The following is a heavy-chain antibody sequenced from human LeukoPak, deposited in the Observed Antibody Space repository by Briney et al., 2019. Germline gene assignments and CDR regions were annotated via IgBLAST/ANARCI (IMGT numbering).Heavy chain of an antibody. D-gene: IGHD2-2*01. J-gene: IGHJ4*02. CDR1: GYTFTGYY. CDR3: ASRYCSSTSCTGPLSDY. Sequence: ASVKVSCKASGYTFTGYYMHWVRQAPGQGLERMGWINPNSGGTNYAQKSQGRVTMTRDTSISTAYMELSRLRSDDTAVYYCASRYCSSTSCTGPLSDYWGQGTLVTVSS. V-gene: IGHV1-2*02. CDR2: INPNSGGT.